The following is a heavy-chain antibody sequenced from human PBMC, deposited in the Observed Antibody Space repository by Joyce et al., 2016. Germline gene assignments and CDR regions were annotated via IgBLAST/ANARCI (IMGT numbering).Heavy chain of an antibody. CDR3: VRADYGDYFDY. D-gene: IGHD4-17*01. Sequence: EVQLVESGGGLVQLGGSLRLSCAASGFTFSSDWMHWVRQAPGKGLVWVSRINSDGSYTSYADSVKGRFTISRDNAKNTLYLQMNSLRAQDTAVYYCVRADYGDYFDYWGQGTLVTVSS. J-gene: IGHJ4*02. CDR2: INSDGSYT. V-gene: IGHV3-74*01. CDR1: GFTFSSDW.